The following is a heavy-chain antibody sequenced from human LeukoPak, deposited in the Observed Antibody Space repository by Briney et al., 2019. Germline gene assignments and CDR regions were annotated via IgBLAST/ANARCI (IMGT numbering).Heavy chain of an antibody. CDR1: GFTFSIYT. CDR3: ARALISPSGSYGDFDY. V-gene: IGHV3-21*01. J-gene: IGHJ4*02. CDR2: ISSSSRYI. D-gene: IGHD1-26*01. Sequence: GVSLRLSCAAYGFTFSIYTMNWVRQAPGKGLEWGSSISSSSRYIYYADSVKGRFTISRDIAKNSLYLQMNSLRAEDTAVYYCARALISPSGSYGDFDYWGQGTLVTVSS.